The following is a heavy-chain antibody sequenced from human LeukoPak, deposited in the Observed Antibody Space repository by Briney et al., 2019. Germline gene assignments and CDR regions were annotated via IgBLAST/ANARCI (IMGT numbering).Heavy chain of an antibody. Sequence: GSSVKVSCKASGGTFSSYAISWVRQAPGQGLEWMGRIIPILGIANYAQKFQGRVTITADKSTSTAYMELSSLRSEDTAVYYCARPRYSSGWYFDYWGQGTLVTVSS. CDR3: ARPRYSSGWYFDY. CDR2: IIPILGIA. V-gene: IGHV1-69*04. CDR1: GGTFSSYA. D-gene: IGHD6-19*01. J-gene: IGHJ4*02.